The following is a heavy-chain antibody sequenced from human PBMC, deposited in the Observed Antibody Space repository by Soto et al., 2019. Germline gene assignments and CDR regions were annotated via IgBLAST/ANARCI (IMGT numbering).Heavy chain of an antibody. Sequence: QVQLVESGGVVVQPGRSLRLSCETSGFSFSVYGMHWVRQAPGKGLEWVAVIWYDASKQFYAASVEGRFTISRDNSKAILYLQMNSLRAEDTAVYYCAAWAEGATEVHWGQGTLVTVSS. CDR2: IWYDASKQ. D-gene: IGHD2-15*01. J-gene: IGHJ4*02. CDR1: GFSFSVYG. V-gene: IGHV3-33*01. CDR3: AAWAEGATEVH.